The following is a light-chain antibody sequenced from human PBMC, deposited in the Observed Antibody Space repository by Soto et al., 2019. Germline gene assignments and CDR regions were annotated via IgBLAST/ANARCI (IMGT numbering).Light chain of an antibody. Sequence: LKNPASGNGSPLQSSPISCTGTSSDVGGYNYVAWYQQHPGKAPKLMIYDVSNRPSGVSNRFSGFKSGNTASLTISGLLAEDEADYYCSLYTSSSSPVFGTGSKVPVL. J-gene: IGLJ1*01. CDR2: DVS. CDR3: SLYTSSSSPV. V-gene: IGLV2-14*01. CDR1: SSDVGGYNY.